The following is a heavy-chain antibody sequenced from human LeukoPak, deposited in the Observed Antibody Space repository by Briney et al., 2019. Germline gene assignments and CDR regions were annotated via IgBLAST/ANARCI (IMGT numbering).Heavy chain of an antibody. CDR1: GFTFSSYS. V-gene: IGHV3-21*01. Sequence: PGGSLRLSCAASGFTFSSYSMNWVRQAPGKGLEWVSSISSSSSSYIYYADSVKGRFTISRDNVKNSLYLQMNSLRAEDTAVYYCARDLATTVTPTGWFDPWGQGTLVTVSS. CDR3: ARDLATTVTPTGWFDP. D-gene: IGHD4-17*01. CDR2: ISSSSSSYI. J-gene: IGHJ5*02.